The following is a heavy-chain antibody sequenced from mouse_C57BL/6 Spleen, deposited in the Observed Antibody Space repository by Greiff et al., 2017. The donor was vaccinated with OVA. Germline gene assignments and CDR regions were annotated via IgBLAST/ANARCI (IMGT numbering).Heavy chain of an antibody. CDR3: ARRNDYYGISLDY. J-gene: IGHJ2*01. CDR1: GYTFTSYG. Sequence: QVQLKESGAELARPGASVKLSCKASGYTFTSYGISWVKQRTGQGLEWIGEIYPRSGNTYYNEKFKGKATLTADKSSSTAYMELRSLTSEDSAVYFCARRNDYYGISLDYWGQGTTLTVSS. D-gene: IGHD1-1*01. V-gene: IGHV1-81*01. CDR2: IYPRSGNT.